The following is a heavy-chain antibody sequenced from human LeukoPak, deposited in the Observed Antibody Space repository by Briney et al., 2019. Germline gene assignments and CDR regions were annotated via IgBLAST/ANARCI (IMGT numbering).Heavy chain of an antibody. CDR1: GGSISSYY. D-gene: IGHD2-21*02. V-gene: IGHV4-59*01. Sequence: PSETLSLTCTVSGGSISSYYWSWIRQPPGKGLEWIGYIYYSGSTNYNPSLKSRVTISVDTSKNQFSLKLSSVTAADTAVYYCARGLVGDQGIDYWGQGTLVTVS. J-gene: IGHJ4*02. CDR3: ARGLVGDQGIDY. CDR2: IYYSGST.